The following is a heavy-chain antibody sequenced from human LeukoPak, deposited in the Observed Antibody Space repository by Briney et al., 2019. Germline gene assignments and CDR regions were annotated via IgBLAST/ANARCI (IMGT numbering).Heavy chain of an antibody. J-gene: IGHJ5*02. CDR1: GGSISSYY. D-gene: IGHD2-15*01. CDR2: IYYTGST. CDR3: ARTGYCSGGSCYGGWFDP. V-gene: IGHV4-59*01. Sequence: SETLSLTCTVSGGSISSYYWSWIRQPPGKGLEWIAYIYYTGSTKYNPSLKSRVTISIDTSKNQFSLKLNSVTAADTAVYYCARTGYCSGGSCYGGWFDPWGQGTLVSVSS.